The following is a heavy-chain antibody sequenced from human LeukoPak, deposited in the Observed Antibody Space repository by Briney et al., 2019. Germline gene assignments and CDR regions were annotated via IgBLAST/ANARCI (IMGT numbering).Heavy chain of an antibody. CDR3: ARDTHRQWLGNWFDP. Sequence: GGSLRLSCAASGFTFSSYWMHWVRQAPGKGLVWVSRINSDGSSTSYADSVKGRFTISRDNAKNTLYLQMNSLRAEDTAVYYCARDTHRQWLGNWFDPWGQGTLVTVSS. CDR2: INSDGSST. CDR1: GFTFSSYW. J-gene: IGHJ5*02. V-gene: IGHV3-74*01. D-gene: IGHD6-19*01.